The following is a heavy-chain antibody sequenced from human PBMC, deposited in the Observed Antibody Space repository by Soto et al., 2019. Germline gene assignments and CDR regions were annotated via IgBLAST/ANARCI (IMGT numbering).Heavy chain of an antibody. CDR2: IYYSGST. J-gene: IGHJ4*02. CDR1: GVSISSYC. V-gene: IGHV4-59*08. D-gene: IGHD6-13*01. Sequence: SETLSLTCTVAGVSISSYCWSWIRKPPGKGLEWIGYIYYSGSTNYNPSLKSRVTISVDTSKNQFSLKLSSVTAADTAVYYCARLHIAAAASYYFDYWGQGTLVTVSS. CDR3: ARLHIAAAASYYFDY.